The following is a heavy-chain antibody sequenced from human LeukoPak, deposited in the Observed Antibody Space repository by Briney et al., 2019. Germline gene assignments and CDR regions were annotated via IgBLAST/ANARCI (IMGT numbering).Heavy chain of an antibody. CDR1: GGSISSGGYY. CDR3: ARPTSGYDSKHHESWFDP. CDR2: IYYSGST. D-gene: IGHD5-12*01. V-gene: IGHV4-31*03. J-gene: IGHJ5*02. Sequence: SETLSLTCTVSGGSISSGGYYWSWIRQHPGKGLEWIGYIYYSGSTYYNPSLKSRVTISVDTSKNQFSLKLSSVTAADTAVYYCARPTSGYDSKHHESWFDPWGQGTLVTVSS.